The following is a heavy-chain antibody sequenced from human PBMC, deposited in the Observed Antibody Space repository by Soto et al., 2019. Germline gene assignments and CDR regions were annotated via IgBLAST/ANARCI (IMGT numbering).Heavy chain of an antibody. Sequence: GGSLRLSCAASGFTFSSYAMHWVRQAPGKGLEWVAVISYDGSNKYYADSVKGRFTISRDNSKNTLYLQMNSLRAEDTAVYYCAKAFQWYLNWFDPWGQGTLVTVS. J-gene: IGHJ5*02. CDR2: ISYDGSNK. D-gene: IGHD2-2*01. CDR3: AKAFQWYLNWFDP. CDR1: GFTFSSYA. V-gene: IGHV3-30-3*01.